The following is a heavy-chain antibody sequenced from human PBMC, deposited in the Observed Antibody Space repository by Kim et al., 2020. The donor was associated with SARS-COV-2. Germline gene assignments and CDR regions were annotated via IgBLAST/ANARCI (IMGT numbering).Heavy chain of an antibody. CDR1: GGSISSSSYY. D-gene: IGHD4-4*01. Sequence: SETLSLTCNVSGGSISSSSYYWGWIRQPPGQGLEWIGSIYYSGSTYYNPSLKSRVTISVDTSKNQFSLKLNSVTAADTAMYYCAVNDYSNYYVDYWGQGTLVTVSS. J-gene: IGHJ4*02. V-gene: IGHV4-39*01. CDR3: AVNDYSNYYVDY. CDR2: IYYSGST.